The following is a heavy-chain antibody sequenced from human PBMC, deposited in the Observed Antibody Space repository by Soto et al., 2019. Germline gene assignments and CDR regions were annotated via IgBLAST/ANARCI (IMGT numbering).Heavy chain of an antibody. CDR1: GFSFSSYG. CDR3: AGALENPYFYYGLNV. V-gene: IGHV3-30*03. J-gene: IGHJ6*02. Sequence: QGQLVESGGGVVQPGRSLRLSCAASGFSFSSYGMEWVRLAPGKGLEWVAAQTYVGVIKHYVDSVKGRFTISRDNSKNTLYLQMNSLRVEDTATYYCAGALENPYFYYGLNVWGQGTTVTVSS. CDR2: QTYVGVIK. D-gene: IGHD1-1*01.